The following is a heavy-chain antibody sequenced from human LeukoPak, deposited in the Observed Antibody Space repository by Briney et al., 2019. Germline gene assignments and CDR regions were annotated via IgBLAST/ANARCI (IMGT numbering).Heavy chain of an antibody. Sequence: PSETLSLTCTVSGGSISINTYYWDWIRQPPGKGLEWIGGVHYSGITYYNPSLKSRVTISVDTSKNQFSLNLSSVTAADTTVYYCARRLTGPYSGSYYFDYWGQRTLVTVSS. J-gene: IGHJ4*02. CDR2: VHYSGIT. V-gene: IGHV4-39*01. CDR3: ARRLTGPYSGSYYFDY. D-gene: IGHD1-26*01. CDR1: GGSISINTYY.